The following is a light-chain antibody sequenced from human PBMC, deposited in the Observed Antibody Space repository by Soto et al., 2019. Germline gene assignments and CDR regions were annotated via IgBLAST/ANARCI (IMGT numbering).Light chain of an antibody. J-gene: IGKJ1*01. CDR1: QSISVW. CDR2: DAS. V-gene: IGKV1-5*01. CDR3: QHYNSYSWT. Sequence: DIQMTQSPSTLSASVGDRVTITCRASQSISVWLAWYQQKPGKAPKVLIYDASRLESGVPSRFSGSGSGTEFTLTISSLQPDDFATYYCQHYNSYSWTFGQGTKVEIK.